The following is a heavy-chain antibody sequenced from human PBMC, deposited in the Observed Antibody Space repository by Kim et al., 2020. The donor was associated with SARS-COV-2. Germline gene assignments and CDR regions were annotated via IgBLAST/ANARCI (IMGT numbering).Heavy chain of an antibody. J-gene: IGHJ2*01. CDR3: AKGGLLDWYFEL. V-gene: IGHV3-30*02. Sequence: YYADSVKGRFTISRDNSKNTLYLQMNSLRAEATAVYYCAKGGLLDWYFELWGRGTLVTVSS. D-gene: IGHD3-16*01.